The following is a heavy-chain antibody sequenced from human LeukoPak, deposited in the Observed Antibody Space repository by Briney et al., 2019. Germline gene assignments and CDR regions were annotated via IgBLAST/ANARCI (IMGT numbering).Heavy chain of an antibody. J-gene: IGHJ4*02. D-gene: IGHD6-19*01. CDR1: GYDFTSVG. Sequence: ASVKVSCKASGYDFTSVGITWARQAPGQGLEWMGWISPYNGNTRYVQKLQGSVTMTTDTSTSTAYMELRSLRFDDTAVYYCARAGSGSGWYFDYWGQGTLVTVSS. V-gene: IGHV1-18*01. CDR3: ARAGSGSGWYFDY. CDR2: ISPYNGNT.